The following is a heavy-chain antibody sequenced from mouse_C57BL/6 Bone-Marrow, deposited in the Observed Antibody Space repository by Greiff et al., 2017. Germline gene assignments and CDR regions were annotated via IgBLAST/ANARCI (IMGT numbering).Heavy chain of an antibody. Sequence: VQLQQSGAELVRPGTSVKVSCKASGYAFTNYLIEWVKQRPGQGLEWIGVINPGSGGTNYNEKFKGKATLTADKSSSTAYMQLSSLTSEDSAVYFCARSEDSSGYPYYFDYWGQGTTLTVSS. CDR3: ARSEDSSGYPYYFDY. J-gene: IGHJ2*01. CDR1: GYAFTNYL. V-gene: IGHV1-54*01. D-gene: IGHD3-2*02. CDR2: INPGSGGT.